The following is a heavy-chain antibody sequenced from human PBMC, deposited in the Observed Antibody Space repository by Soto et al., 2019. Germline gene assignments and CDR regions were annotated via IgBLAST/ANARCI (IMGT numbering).Heavy chain of an antibody. CDR1: GFTLVIYA. J-gene: IGHJ1*01. D-gene: IGHD4-17*01. CDR2: ISWNIGSI. V-gene: IGHV3-9*01. CDR3: AKDIGYGDQTEYFQH. Sequence: EVQLVESGGALFKPGRSLRLSCAASGFTLVIYAMHWVRQAPGKGLEWVSGISWNIGSIGYADSVKGRFTISRDNAKNSLYLQMNSLRAEDTALYYCAKDIGYGDQTEYFQHWGQGTLVTVSS.